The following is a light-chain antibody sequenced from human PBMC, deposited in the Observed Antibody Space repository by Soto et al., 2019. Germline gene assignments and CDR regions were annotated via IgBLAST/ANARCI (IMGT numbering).Light chain of an antibody. J-gene: IGLJ2*01. Sequence: QSALTQPPSASGSPGQSVTISCSGSSSDIGAYNFVSWYQQHPGQAPKLMIFEVNQRPSGVPNRFSGSKSGNTASLTVSGLQAEDEADYYCSSFAGDNDVIFGGGTKLIVL. CDR1: SSDIGAYNF. CDR2: EVN. V-gene: IGLV2-8*01. CDR3: SSFAGDNDVI.